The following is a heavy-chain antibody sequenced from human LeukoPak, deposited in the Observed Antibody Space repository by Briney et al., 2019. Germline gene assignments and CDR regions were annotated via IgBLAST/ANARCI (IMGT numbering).Heavy chain of an antibody. CDR3: AKAGATWYFHH. J-gene: IGHJ1*01. CDR1: GFPFSSYA. Sequence: GGSLRLSCADSGFPFSSYAMSWVRPAPGKGLEWVSGISGRGRSIDYADSVRGRFTISRDNSKNTLYLQMNSLSAEDTAVYYCAKAGATWYFHHWGQGTLVTVSS. CDR2: ISGRGRSI. V-gene: IGHV3-23*01. D-gene: IGHD1-26*01.